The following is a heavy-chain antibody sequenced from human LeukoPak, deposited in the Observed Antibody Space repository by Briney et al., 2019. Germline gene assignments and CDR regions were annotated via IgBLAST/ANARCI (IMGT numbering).Heavy chain of an antibody. Sequence: SETLSLTCSVSGGSISSSNYHWGWIRQPPGKGLEWIGSIYYSGNTYYNASLKSRVTISLDTSNNQFSLKLSSVTAADTAVYYCARGLYQYYDILTGYSYFDYWGQGTLVTVSS. CDR2: IYYSGNT. D-gene: IGHD3-9*01. CDR1: GGSISSSNYH. V-gene: IGHV4-39*07. CDR3: ARGLYQYYDILTGYSYFDY. J-gene: IGHJ4*02.